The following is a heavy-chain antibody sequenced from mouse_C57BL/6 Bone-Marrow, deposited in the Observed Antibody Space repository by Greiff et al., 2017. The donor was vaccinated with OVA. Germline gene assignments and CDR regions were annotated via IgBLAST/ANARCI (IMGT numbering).Heavy chain of an antibody. CDR1: GFTFSDYG. D-gene: IGHD1-1*01. CDR2: ISSGSSTL. J-gene: IGHJ3*01. CDR3: ARRNLLLRSWFAY. Sequence: EVKLVESGGGLVKPGGSLKLSCAASGFTFSDYGMHWVRQAPETGLEWVAYISSGSSTLYYADTVKGRFTISRDNAKNTLFLQMTSLRSEDTAMYYCARRNLLLRSWFAYWGQGTLVTVSA. V-gene: IGHV5-17*01.